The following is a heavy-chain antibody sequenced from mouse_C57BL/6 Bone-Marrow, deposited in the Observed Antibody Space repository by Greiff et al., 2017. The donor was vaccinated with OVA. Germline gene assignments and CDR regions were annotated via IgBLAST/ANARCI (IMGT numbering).Heavy chain of an antibody. D-gene: IGHD4-1*01. CDR3: ARTNWSDY. Sequence: QVQLQQSGPELVKPGASVKISCKASGYAFSSSWMNWVKQRPGKGLEWIGRIYPGDGDTNYNGKFKGKATLTADKSSSTAYMQLSSLTSEDAAVYFCARTNWSDYWGQGTTLTVSS. CDR2: IYPGDGDT. CDR1: GYAFSSSW. J-gene: IGHJ2*01. V-gene: IGHV1-82*01.